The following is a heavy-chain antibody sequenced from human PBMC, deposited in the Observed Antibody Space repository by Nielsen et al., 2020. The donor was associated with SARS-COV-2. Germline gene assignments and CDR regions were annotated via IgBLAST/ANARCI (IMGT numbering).Heavy chain of an antibody. J-gene: IGHJ6*02. CDR1: GYTFTSYA. CDR2: INTNTGNP. Sequence: ASVKVSCKASGYTFTSYAMNWVRQAPGQGLEWMGWINTNTGNPTYAQGFTGRFVFSLDTSVSTAYLQINSLKAEDTAVYYCARDPDALWFGELLRYYYYGMDVWGQGTTVTVSS. V-gene: IGHV7-4-1*02. CDR3: ARDPDALWFGELLRYYYYGMDV. D-gene: IGHD3-10*01.